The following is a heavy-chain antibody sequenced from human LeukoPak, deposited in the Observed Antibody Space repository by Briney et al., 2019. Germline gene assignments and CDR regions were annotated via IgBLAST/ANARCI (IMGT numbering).Heavy chain of an antibody. V-gene: IGHV1-46*01. D-gene: IGHD3-22*01. CDR3: ARDYYDSSGYPGENWWFDP. CDR1: GYTFTSYY. J-gene: IGHJ5*02. CDR2: INPSGGST. Sequence: ASVKVSCKASGYTFTSYYMHWVRQAPGQGLEWMGIINPSGGSTSYAQKFQGRVTITADESTSTAYTELSSLRSEDTAVYYCARDYYDSSGYPGENWWFDPWGQGTLVTVSS.